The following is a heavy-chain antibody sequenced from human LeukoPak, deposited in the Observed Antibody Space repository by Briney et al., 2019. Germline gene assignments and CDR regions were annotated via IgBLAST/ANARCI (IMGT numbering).Heavy chain of an antibody. CDR1: GFTFSSYA. CDR3: AKVGSGWPTTSYGY. J-gene: IGHJ4*02. V-gene: IGHV3-23*01. D-gene: IGHD6-19*01. Sequence: GGSLRLSCAASGFTFSSYAMSWVRQAPGKGLEWVSAISGSGGSTYYADSVKGRFTISRDNSKNTLYPQMNSLRAEDTAVYYCAKVGSGWPTTSYGYWGQGTLVTVSS. CDR2: ISGSGGST.